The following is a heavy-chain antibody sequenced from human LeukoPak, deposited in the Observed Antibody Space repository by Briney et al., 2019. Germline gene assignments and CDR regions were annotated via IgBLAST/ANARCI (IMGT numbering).Heavy chain of an antibody. CDR1: GYSITSGYY. CDR2: IYHSGST. CDR3: ARRYSNYFFDY. D-gene: IGHD4-11*01. J-gene: IGHJ4*02. Sequence: SETLSLTCAVSGYSITSGYYWAWIRQPPGKGLEWIGNIYHSGSTYYNPSLKSRVSVSVDTSKNQFSLKLSSVTAADTAVYYCARRYSNYFFDYWGQGTLVTVSS. V-gene: IGHV4-38-2*01.